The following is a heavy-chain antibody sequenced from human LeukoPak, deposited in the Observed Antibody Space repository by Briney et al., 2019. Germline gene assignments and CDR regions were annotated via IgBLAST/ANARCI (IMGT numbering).Heavy chain of an antibody. CDR2: IYYSGDS. D-gene: IGHD2/OR15-2a*01. V-gene: IGHV4-39*01. CDR3: ARHENIIMVPTAHAFDY. CDR1: GGSISSSNYY. J-gene: IGHJ4*02. Sequence: SETLSLTWTVSGGSISSSNYYWGWIRQPPGKGLEWIGTIYYSGDSYYNPSLKSRASISVDTSKNRFSLNVNSVTAADTAVYFCARHENIIMVPTAHAFDYWGQGALVTVSS.